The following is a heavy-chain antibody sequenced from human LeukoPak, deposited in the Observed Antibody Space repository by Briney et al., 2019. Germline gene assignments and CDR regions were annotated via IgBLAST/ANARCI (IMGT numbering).Heavy chain of an antibody. Sequence: ASVKVSCKASGYTFTSYGISWVRQAPGQGLEWMGWISGYNGNTNYAQNLQGRVTMTTDTSTSTVYMELRSLRSDDTAVYYCARELRGDCSGGSCYSDYWGQGTLVTVSS. CDR1: GYTFTSYG. CDR3: ARELRGDCSGGSCYSDY. CDR2: ISGYNGNT. D-gene: IGHD2-15*01. J-gene: IGHJ4*02. V-gene: IGHV1-18*01.